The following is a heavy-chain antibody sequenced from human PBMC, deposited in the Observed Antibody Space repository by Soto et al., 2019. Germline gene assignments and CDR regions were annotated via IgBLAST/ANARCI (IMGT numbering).Heavy chain of an antibody. J-gene: IGHJ5*02. V-gene: IGHV4-34*01. D-gene: IGHD3-3*01. CDR2: INHSGST. Sequence: SEILSLTCAVYGGSFSGYYLSWIRQPPGKGLEWIGEINHSGSTNYNPSLKSRVTISIDTSKNQFSLKLSSVTAADTAVYYCARGDREFFGFDPWGQGTLVTVSS. CDR1: GGSFSGYY. CDR3: ARGDREFFGFDP.